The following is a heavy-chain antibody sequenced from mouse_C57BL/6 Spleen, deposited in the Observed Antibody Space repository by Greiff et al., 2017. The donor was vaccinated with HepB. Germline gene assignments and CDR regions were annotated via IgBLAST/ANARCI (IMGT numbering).Heavy chain of an antibody. CDR3: ATFITTVVANFDY. D-gene: IGHD1-1*01. J-gene: IGHJ2*01. V-gene: IGHV3-6*01. Sequence: EVQRVESGPGLVKPSQSLSLTCSVTGYSITSGYYWNWIRQFPGNKLEWMGYISYDGSNNCNPSLKNRISITRDTSKNQFFLKLNSVTTEDTATYYCATFITTVVANFDYWGQGTTLTVSS. CDR2: ISYDGSN. CDR1: GYSITSGYY.